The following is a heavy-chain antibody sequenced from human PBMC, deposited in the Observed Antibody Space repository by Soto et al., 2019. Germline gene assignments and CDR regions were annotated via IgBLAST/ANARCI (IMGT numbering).Heavy chain of an antibody. CDR1: GFTFSSYA. CDR3: AKDNDILTGYYSYYFDY. J-gene: IGHJ4*02. D-gene: IGHD3-9*01. Sequence: PGGSLRLSCAASGFTFSSYAMSWVRQAPGKGLEWVSAISGSGGSTYYADSVKGRFTISRDNSKNTLYLQMNSLRAEDTAVYYCAKDNDILTGYYSYYFDYWGQGTLVTVSS. V-gene: IGHV3-23*01. CDR2: ISGSGGST.